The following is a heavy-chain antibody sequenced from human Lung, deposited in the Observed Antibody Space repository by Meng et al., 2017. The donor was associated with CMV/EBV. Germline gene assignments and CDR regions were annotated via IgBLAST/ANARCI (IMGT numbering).Heavy chain of an antibody. CDR3: ARVLGQLVSPYGMDV. J-gene: IGHJ6*02. CDR2: INPSGGST. CDR1: GYTFTNYY. V-gene: IGHV1-46*01. D-gene: IGHD6-13*01. Sequence: ASVKVSCRASGYTFTNYYMHWARQAPGQGLEWMGVINPSGGSTTYAQKFQGRLTMTRDTSTSTVYMELSSLKSEDTAMYYCARVLGQLVSPYGMDVWGQGXTVTVSS.